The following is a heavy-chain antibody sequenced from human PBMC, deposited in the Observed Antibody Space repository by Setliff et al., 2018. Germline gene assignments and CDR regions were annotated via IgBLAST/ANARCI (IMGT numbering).Heavy chain of an antibody. Sequence: SVKVSCQASGGTFSSYTISWVRQAPGQGLEWMGRIIPILGIANYAQKFQGRVTITADKSTSTAYMELSSLRSEDTAVYYCARDISLGKAAVWFGELKGWFDPWGQGTLVTVSS. CDR3: ARDISLGKAAVWFGELKGWFDP. CDR2: IIPILGIA. J-gene: IGHJ5*02. V-gene: IGHV1-69*04. D-gene: IGHD3-10*01. CDR1: GGTFSSYT.